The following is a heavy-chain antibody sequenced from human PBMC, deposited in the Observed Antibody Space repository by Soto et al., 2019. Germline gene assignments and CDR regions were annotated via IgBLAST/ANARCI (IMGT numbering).Heavy chain of an antibody. CDR2: ISSGGATI. D-gene: IGHD2-21*02. V-gene: IGHV3-23*01. J-gene: IGHJ4*02. CDR1: GFTFRTYA. CDR3: AKVATVTKPLSFY. Sequence: PGGSLRLSCAASGFTFRTYAMSWVRQVPGKGLEWVSSISSGGATIYYADSVKGRFTISRDNSRDTLYLQMNSLWAEDTALYFCAKVATVTKPLSFYWGKGILFTVP.